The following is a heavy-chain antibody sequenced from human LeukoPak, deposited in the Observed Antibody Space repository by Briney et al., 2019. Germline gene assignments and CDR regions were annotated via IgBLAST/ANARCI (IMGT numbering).Heavy chain of an antibody. D-gene: IGHD6-13*01. CDR2: IYTSGST. Sequence: SETLSLTCTVSAYSISNGFVWGWIRQPPGKGLEWIGYIYTSGSTNYNPSLKSRVTISVDTSKNQFSLKLSSVTAADTAVYYCARAFFSSSWSYYYYYMDVWGKGTTVTVSS. J-gene: IGHJ6*03. V-gene: IGHV4-4*09. CDR1: AYSISNGFV. CDR3: ARAFFSSSWSYYYYYMDV.